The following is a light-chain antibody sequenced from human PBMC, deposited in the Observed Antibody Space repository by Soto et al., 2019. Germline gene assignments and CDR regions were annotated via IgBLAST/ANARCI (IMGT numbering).Light chain of an antibody. CDR2: KAS. J-gene: IGKJ1*01. Sequence: DIQMTQSPSTLSSSVGDRVTITCRASQSISSWLSWYQQKPGKAPKFLIYKASSLQSGVTSRFSGSGSGTEFTLTITSLQPDDFANYYCHQYYSFPRTFGQGTKVEVK. V-gene: IGKV1-5*03. CDR1: QSISSW. CDR3: HQYYSFPRT.